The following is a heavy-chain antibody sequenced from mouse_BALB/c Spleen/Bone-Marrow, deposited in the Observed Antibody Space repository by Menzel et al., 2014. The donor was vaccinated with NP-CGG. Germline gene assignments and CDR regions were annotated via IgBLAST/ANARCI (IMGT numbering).Heavy chain of an antibody. Sequence: QVQLQQPGAEVVRPGTSVKVSCKASGYAFTNYLIEWVKQRPGQGLEWIGVINPGSGGTNYNEKFKGKATLTADKSSSTAYMQFSSLTSDDSAVYFCARLRRGGFYTMDYWGQGTSVTVPS. CDR1: GYAFTNYL. V-gene: IGHV1-54*01. CDR3: ARLRRGGFYTMDY. D-gene: IGHD2-12*01. J-gene: IGHJ4*01. CDR2: INPGSGGT.